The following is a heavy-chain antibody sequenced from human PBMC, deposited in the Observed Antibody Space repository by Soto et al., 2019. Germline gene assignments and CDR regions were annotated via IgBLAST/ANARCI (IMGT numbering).Heavy chain of an antibody. CDR3: ATMYSRSWYGGSYYGMDV. V-gene: IGHV3-48*03. J-gene: IGHJ6*02. Sequence: GGSLRLSCAASGFTFSSYEMNWVRQAPGKGLEWVSYISSSGSTIYYADSVKGRFTISRDNAKNSLYLQMNSLRAEDTAVYYCATMYSRSWYGGSYYGMDVWGQGTTVTVSS. D-gene: IGHD6-13*01. CDR2: ISSSGSTI. CDR1: GFTFSSYE.